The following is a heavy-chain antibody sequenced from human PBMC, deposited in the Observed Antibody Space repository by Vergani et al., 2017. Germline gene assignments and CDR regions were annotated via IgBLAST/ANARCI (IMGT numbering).Heavy chain of an antibody. Sequence: QVQLVESGGGVVQPGRSLRLSCAASGFTFSSYGMHWVRQAPGKGLGWVAVIWYDGSNKYYADSVKGRFTISRDNSKNTLYLQMNSLRAEDTAVYYCARDRLGYCSGGSCYGMDVWGQGTTVTVSS. CDR2: IWYDGSNK. CDR3: ARDRLGYCSGGSCYGMDV. CDR1: GFTFSSYG. J-gene: IGHJ6*02. D-gene: IGHD2-15*01. V-gene: IGHV3-33*01.